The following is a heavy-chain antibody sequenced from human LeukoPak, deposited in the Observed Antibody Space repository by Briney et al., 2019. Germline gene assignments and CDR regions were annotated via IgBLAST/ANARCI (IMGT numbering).Heavy chain of an antibody. CDR1: GGSITASY. CDR2: ISTSGTT. Sequence: SETLSLTCAVSGGSITASYWSWIRQPAGKGLEWIGRISTSGTTNYNPSFKSRVTMSVDTSMNQFSLTLYSMTAADTAVYYCARDLGISGWYAPPLGYCDFWGQGTLVTVSS. J-gene: IGHJ4*02. CDR3: ARDLGISGWYAPPLGYCDF. V-gene: IGHV4-4*07. D-gene: IGHD6-19*01.